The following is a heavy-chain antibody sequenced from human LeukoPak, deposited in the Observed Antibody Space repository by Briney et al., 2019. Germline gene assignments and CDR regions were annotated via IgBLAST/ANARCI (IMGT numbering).Heavy chain of an antibody. CDR3: AREYSGYDWGHFDY. D-gene: IGHD5-12*01. V-gene: IGHV1-18*01. CDR1: GYTFTSCG. CDR2: ISAYNGNT. J-gene: IGHJ4*02. Sequence: GASVKVSCKASGYTFTSCGISWVRQAPGQGLEWMGWISAYNGNTNYAQKLQGRVTMTTDTSTSTAYIELRSLRSDDTAVYYRAREYSGYDWGHFDYWGQGTLVTVSS.